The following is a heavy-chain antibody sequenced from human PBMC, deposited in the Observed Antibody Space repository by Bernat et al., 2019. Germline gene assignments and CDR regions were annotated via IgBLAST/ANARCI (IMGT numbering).Heavy chain of an antibody. J-gene: IGHJ4*02. V-gene: IGHV4-39*01. CDR2: IFYSGST. D-gene: IGHD3-22*01. CDR3: AGQRVYYDSSAYYYRAAFFDS. Sequence: QLQLQESGPGLGKPSETLSLTCTVAGASISSGRYYWGWIRQPPGKGLEWIGTIFYSGSTYYNPSLKSRVTISVDKCKNQFSLKLCSVTAADTAVYYCAGQRVYYDSSAYYYRAAFFDSWGQGTLVTVSS. CDR1: GASISSGRYY.